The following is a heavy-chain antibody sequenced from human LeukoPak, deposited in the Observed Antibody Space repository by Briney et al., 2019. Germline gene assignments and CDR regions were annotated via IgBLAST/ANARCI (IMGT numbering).Heavy chain of an antibody. V-gene: IGHV3-23*01. CDR3: ARDFRAMVRGVRGVFYYYYYMDV. CDR1: GGSISSSSYY. Sequence: ETLSLTCTVSGGSISSSSYYWGWVRQAPGKGLEWVSAISGSGGSTYYADSVKGRFTISRDNSKNTLYLQMNSLRAEDTAVYYCARDFRAMVRGVRGVFYYYYYMDVWGKGTTVTISS. D-gene: IGHD3-10*01. J-gene: IGHJ6*03. CDR2: ISGSGGST.